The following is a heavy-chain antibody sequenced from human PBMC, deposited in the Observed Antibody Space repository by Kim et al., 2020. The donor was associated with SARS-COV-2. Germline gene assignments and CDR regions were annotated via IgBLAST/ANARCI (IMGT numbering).Heavy chain of an antibody. J-gene: IGHJ4*02. CDR2: IYPGDSDT. CDR3: ARREFDSSGYYHFDY. CDR1: GYSFTSYW. V-gene: IGHV5-51*01. Sequence: GESLKISCKGSGYSFTSYWIGWVRQMPGKGLEWMGIIYPGDSDTRYSPSFQGQVTISADKSISTAYLQWSSLKASDTAMYYCARREFDSSGYYHFDYWGQGTLVTVSS. D-gene: IGHD3-22*01.